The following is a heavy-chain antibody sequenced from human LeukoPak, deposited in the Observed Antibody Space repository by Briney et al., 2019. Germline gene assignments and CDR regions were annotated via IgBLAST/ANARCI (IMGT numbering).Heavy chain of an antibody. V-gene: IGHV3-64*01. Sequence: GGSLRLSCAASGLTFSSYAMHWVRQAPGKGLEYVSAISSNGGSTYYANSVKGRFTISRDTYKNTVFLQMNSLRADDTAVYYCARDQYGSGSYETGDAFDIWGQGTMVTVSS. CDR2: ISSNGGST. J-gene: IGHJ3*02. CDR3: ARDQYGSGSYETGDAFDI. CDR1: GLTFSSYA. D-gene: IGHD3-10*01.